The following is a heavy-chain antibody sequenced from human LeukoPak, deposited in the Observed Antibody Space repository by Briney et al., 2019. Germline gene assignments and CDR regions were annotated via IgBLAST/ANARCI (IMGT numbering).Heavy chain of an antibody. J-gene: IGHJ4*02. Sequence: PGGSLRLSCAASEFTFSSYAMSWVRQAPGKGLEWVSAISGSGGTTYYADSVKGRFTISRDNSKDTLYLQMNSLRAEDTAVYYCAKEDAIAVAGTFDYWGQGTLVTVSS. V-gene: IGHV3-23*01. CDR2: ISGSGGTT. CDR1: EFTFSSYA. CDR3: AKEDAIAVAGTFDY. D-gene: IGHD6-19*01.